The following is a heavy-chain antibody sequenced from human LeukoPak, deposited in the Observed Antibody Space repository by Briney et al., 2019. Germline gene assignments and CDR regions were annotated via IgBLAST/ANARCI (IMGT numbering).Heavy chain of an antibody. D-gene: IGHD4-11*01. CDR1: GGSFSGYY. CDR3: AREKTTVTTLLSYYYYMDV. Sequence: SETLSLTCAVYGGSFSGYYWSWIRQPPGKGLEWIGEINHSGSTNYNPSLKSRVTISVDTSKNQFSLKLSSVTAADTAVYYCAREKTTVTTLLSYYYYMDVWGKGTTVTVSS. CDR2: INHSGST. V-gene: IGHV4-34*01. J-gene: IGHJ6*03.